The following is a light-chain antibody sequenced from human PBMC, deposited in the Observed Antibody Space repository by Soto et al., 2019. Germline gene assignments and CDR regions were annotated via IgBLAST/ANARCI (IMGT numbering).Light chain of an antibody. Sequence: EIVLTHSPGTLSFSPLERATLSFRSSQSVSSRFLAWYQQKPGQAPRLLIYGASNRASGIPARFSGSGSGTDFTLTIGSLEPEDFAVYYCQQRSNWPVNFGQGTRLEIK. CDR2: GAS. V-gene: IGKV3D-20*02. J-gene: IGKJ5*01. CDR3: QQRSNWPVN. CDR1: QSVSSRF.